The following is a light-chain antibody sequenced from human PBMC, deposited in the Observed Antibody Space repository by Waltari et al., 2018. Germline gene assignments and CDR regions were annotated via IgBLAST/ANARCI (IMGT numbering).Light chain of an antibody. CDR2: EVS. J-gene: IGLJ3*02. CDR3: SSYRSSSTWV. CDR1: SIDFVSSNR. Sequence: QSALTPPPSVSGSPGPSVTISCTGTSIDFVSSNRVSCYHHPPGTAPKLMIYEVSNRPSGVHDSVAGSKASNTAALGIAGLQAEDEADYYGSSYRSSSTWVVGGGTKLTVL. V-gene: IGLV2-18*02.